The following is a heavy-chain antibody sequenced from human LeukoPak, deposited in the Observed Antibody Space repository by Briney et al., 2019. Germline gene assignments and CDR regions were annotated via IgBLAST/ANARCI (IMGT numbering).Heavy chain of an antibody. CDR2: ISAYNGNT. V-gene: IGHV1-18*04. Sequence: GASVKVSCKASGYTFTSYGISWVRQAPGQGLEWMGWISAYNGNTNYAQKLQGRVTKTTDTSTSTAYMELRSLRSDDTAVYYCARVDIVVVPAAYRGNWFDPWGQGTLVTVSS. D-gene: IGHD2-2*03. CDR3: ARVDIVVVPAAYRGNWFDP. CDR1: GYTFTSYG. J-gene: IGHJ5*02.